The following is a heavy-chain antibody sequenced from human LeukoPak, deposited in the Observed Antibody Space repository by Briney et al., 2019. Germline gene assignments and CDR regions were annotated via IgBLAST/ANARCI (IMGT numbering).Heavy chain of an antibody. Sequence: GGSLRLSCAASGFTFSDYYMSWIRQAPGKGLEWVSYISSSGSTIYYADSVKGRFTISRDNAKNSLYLQMNSLRAEDTAVYYCARDHELRFLEWLDAFDIWGQGTMVTVSS. D-gene: IGHD3-3*01. CDR1: GFTFSDYY. CDR3: ARDHELRFLEWLDAFDI. J-gene: IGHJ3*02. V-gene: IGHV3-11*04. CDR2: ISSSGSTI.